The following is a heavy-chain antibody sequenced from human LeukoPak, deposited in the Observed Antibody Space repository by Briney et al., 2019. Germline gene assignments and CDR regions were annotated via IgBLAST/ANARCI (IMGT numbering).Heavy chain of an antibody. J-gene: IGHJ6*03. D-gene: IGHD4-17*01. Sequence: GGSLRLSCAASGFTFSSYAMTWVRQAPGKGLQWVSAVSGSGAHTYYADSVKGRFTISRDLSKKTLYLQMNSLRPEDTATYYCVKFYDYGDYPYYYYYLDVWGNGATVVISS. CDR2: VSGSGAHT. CDR3: VKFYDYGDYPYYYYYLDV. V-gene: IGHV3-23*01. CDR1: GFTFSSYA.